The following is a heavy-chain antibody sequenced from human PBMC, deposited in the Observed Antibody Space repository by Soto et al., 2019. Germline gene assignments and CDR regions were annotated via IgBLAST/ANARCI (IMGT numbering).Heavy chain of an antibody. CDR1: GFTYSSYA. V-gene: IGHV3-23*01. CDR3: AKDKAYCGGDCAPPMGLSPRGYFDY. CDR2: ISGSGGST. J-gene: IGHJ4*02. Sequence: PGGSLRRSCAASGFTYSSYAMSSVRQAPGKGLEWVSAISGSGGSTYYADSVKGRFTISRDNSKNTLYLQMNSLRAEDTAVYYCAKDKAYCGGDCAPPMGLSPRGYFDYWGQGTLVTVSS. D-gene: IGHD2-21*02.